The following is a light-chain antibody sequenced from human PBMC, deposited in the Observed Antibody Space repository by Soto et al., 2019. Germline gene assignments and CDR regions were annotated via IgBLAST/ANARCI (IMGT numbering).Light chain of an antibody. CDR1: KVGDKY. CDR3: QAWDSSTHV. CDR2: QDS. Sequence: SYELTQPPSVSVSPGQTASITCSGDKVGDKYACWYQQKPGQSPVLVIYQDSKRPSGIPERFSGSNSGNTATLTISGTQAMDEADYYCQAWDSSTHVFGTGTKFTVL. J-gene: IGLJ1*01. V-gene: IGLV3-1*01.